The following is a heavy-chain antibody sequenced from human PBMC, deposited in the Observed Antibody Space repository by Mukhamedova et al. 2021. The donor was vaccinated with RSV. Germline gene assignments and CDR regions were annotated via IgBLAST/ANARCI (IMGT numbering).Heavy chain of an antibody. D-gene: IGHD3-10*01. Sequence: GRFTISRDDSKNTADLQMNSLKIEDTAVYYCTRDAGVRNWLAAWGQGTLVTVSS. CDR3: TRDAGVRNWLAA. V-gene: IGHV3-73*01. J-gene: IGHJ5*02.